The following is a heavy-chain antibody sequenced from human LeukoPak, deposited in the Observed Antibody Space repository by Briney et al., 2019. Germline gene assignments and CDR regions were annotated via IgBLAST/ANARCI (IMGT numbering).Heavy chain of an antibody. V-gene: IGHV4-39*01. CDR1: GGSISSISSNNYH. Sequence: SETLSLTCIVSGGSISSISSNNYHWGWIRQPPGKGLEWIGSIYYSGSTYYNPSLKSRVTISVDMSKNQFSLKLSSVTAADTAVYYCARGHKIAVAGTVGGLYFDYWGQGTLVTVSS. CDR2: IYYSGST. J-gene: IGHJ4*02. CDR3: ARGHKIAVAGTVGGLYFDY. D-gene: IGHD6-19*01.